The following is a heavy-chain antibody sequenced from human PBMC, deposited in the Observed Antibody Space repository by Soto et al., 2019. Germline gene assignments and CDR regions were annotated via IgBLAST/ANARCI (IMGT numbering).Heavy chain of an antibody. V-gene: IGHV3-74*01. CDR1: GFTFSGYW. Sequence: PGGSLRLSCAASGFTFSGYWMHWVRQAPGKGLVWVSRINSDGSSTSYADSVKGRFTISRDNAKNTLYLQMNSLRAGDTAVYYCARGKHIVVVPAAHGTMDVWGQGTTVTVSS. CDR3: ARGKHIVVVPAAHGTMDV. CDR2: INSDGSST. D-gene: IGHD2-2*01. J-gene: IGHJ6*02.